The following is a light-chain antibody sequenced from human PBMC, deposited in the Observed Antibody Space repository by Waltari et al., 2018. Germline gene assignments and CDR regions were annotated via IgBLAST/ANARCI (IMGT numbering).Light chain of an antibody. J-gene: IGKJ1*01. CDR3: QHYVRLPVT. V-gene: IGKV3-20*01. CDR2: GAS. CDR1: QSVGVT. Sequence: VLTPSPGTLSSSPGASATLSCWASQSVGVTLAWYQQKPGQAPRLLLYGASNRATGIPDRFSGSGSGTVFSLSISRLEPEDSAVYYCQHYVRLPVTFGQGTKVEIK.